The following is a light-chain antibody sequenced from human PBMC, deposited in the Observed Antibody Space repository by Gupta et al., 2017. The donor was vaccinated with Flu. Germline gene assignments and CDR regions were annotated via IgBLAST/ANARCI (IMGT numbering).Light chain of an antibody. V-gene: IGLV3-1*01. CDR2: QDT. CDR1: RLGDKY. J-gene: IGLJ3*02. Sequence: YDLTQPPSVSVSPGQTASIICSGDRLGDKYVSWHQQKPGQSPVLVMYQDTKRPSGIPERFSGSNSGHTATLTISGTQAMDEADYYCQTWDRTTWVFGGGTKLTVL. CDR3: QTWDRTTWV.